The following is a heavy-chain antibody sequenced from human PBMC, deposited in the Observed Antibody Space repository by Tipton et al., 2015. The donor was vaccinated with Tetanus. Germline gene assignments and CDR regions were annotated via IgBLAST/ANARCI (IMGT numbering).Heavy chain of an antibody. J-gene: IGHJ3*02. D-gene: IGHD2-15*01. V-gene: IGHV4-38-2*01. CDR1: GYFISSGYY. Sequence: TLSLTCGVSGYFISSGYYWGWIRQPPGKGLEWIGNIYHSGSTYYNPSLKSRVPISVDTSQNQFSLGLSSVTAADTAVYYCARVGCSGGSCYPTVRAFDIWGQGTMVTVSS. CDR3: ARVGCSGGSCYPTVRAFDI. CDR2: IYHSGST.